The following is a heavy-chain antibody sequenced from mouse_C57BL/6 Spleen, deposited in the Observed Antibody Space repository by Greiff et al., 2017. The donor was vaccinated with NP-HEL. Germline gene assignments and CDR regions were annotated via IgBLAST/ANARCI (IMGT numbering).Heavy chain of an antibody. CDR1: GYTFTSYW. CDR2: IDPSDSYT. J-gene: IGHJ4*01. D-gene: IGHD2-5*01. CDR3: ARSGDYSNLYAMDY. Sequence: QVQLKQSGAELVKPGASVKLSCKASGYTFTSYWMQWVKQRPGQGLEWIGEIDPSDSYTNYNQKFKGKATLTVDTSSSTAYMQLSSLTSEDSAVYYCARSGDYSNLYAMDYWGQGTSVTVSS. V-gene: IGHV1-50*01.